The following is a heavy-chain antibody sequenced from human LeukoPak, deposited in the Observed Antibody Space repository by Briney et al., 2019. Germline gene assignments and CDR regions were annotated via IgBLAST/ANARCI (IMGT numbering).Heavy chain of an antibody. V-gene: IGHV1-2*02. D-gene: IGHD4-17*01. CDR1: RYTFTRYS. Sequence: ASVKVSCKASRYTFTRYSMHWVRQAPGQRLEGMGWINPNSGGTNYAQKFQGRVTMTRDTSISTAYMELSRLRSDDTAVYYCARDEDGDRYLEYGGQGTLVTV. CDR3: ARDEDGDRYLEY. CDR2: INPNSGGT. J-gene: IGHJ4*02.